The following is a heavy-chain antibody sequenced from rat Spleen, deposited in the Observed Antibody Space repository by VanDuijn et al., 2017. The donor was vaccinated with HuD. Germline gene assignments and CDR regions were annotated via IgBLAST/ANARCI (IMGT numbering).Heavy chain of an antibody. V-gene: IGHV2-30*01. CDR2: IWTGGST. D-gene: IGHD3-1*01. J-gene: IGHJ2*01. Sequence: QVQLKESGPGLVQPSQTLSLTCTVSGFSLTSYNVHWVRQPTGKGLEWMGVIWTGGSTDYNSALKSRLSISRDTSKSQVFLKMNNLQTEDTAMYFCARAHGDYWGQGVMVTVSS. CDR1: GFSLTSYN. CDR3: ARAHGDY.